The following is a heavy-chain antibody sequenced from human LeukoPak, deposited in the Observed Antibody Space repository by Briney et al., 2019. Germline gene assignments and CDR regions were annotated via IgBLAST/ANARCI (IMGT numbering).Heavy chain of an antibody. V-gene: IGHV3-53*01. CDR1: GFTVSRNY. D-gene: IGHD3-16*01. CDR3: ARQGDDY. CDR2: IYSGGST. J-gene: IGHJ4*01. Sequence: GGSLRLSCAASGFTVSRNYMSWVRQAPGKGLEWVSEIYSGGSTYYAASVKGRFSISRDNSKNTVYLQMNSLRVEDTAVYYCARQGDDYWGHGTLVTVSS.